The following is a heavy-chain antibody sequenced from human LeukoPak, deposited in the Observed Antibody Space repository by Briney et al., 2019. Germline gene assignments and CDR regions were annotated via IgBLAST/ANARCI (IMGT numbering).Heavy chain of an antibody. J-gene: IGHJ4*02. V-gene: IGHV4-59*01. CDR3: ARVVGTHFDY. Sequence: PSETLSLTCTVSGDSIRSYYWSWIRQTPGKGLEWIGYIYYSGSTIYNPSLKSRGTISIDTSQKHFSLKLRSVTAADTAVYYCARVVGTHFDYWGQGTLVAVSS. CDR1: GDSIRSYY. CDR2: IYYSGST. D-gene: IGHD1-26*01.